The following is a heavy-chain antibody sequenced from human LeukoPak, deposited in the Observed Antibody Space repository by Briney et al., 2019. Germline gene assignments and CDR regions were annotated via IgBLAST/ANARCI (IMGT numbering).Heavy chain of an antibody. CDR1: GYTFTSYG. D-gene: IGHD6-19*01. CDR2: ISAYNGNT. CDR3: ARHAMGIAVADTDY. J-gene: IGHJ4*02. Sequence: ASVKVSCKASGYTFTSYGISWVRQAPGQGLEWMGWISAYNGNTNYAQKLQGRVTMTTDTSTSTACMELRSLRSDDTAVYYCARHAMGIAVADTDYWGQGTLVTVSS. V-gene: IGHV1-18*01.